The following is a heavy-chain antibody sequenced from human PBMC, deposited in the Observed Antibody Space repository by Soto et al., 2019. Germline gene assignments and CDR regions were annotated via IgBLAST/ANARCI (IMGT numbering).Heavy chain of an antibody. CDR1: GGTFSSYA. D-gene: IGHD3-22*01. V-gene: IGHV1-69*13. J-gene: IGHJ6*02. CDR2: IIPIFGTA. Sequence: ASVKVSCKASGGTFSSYAISWVRQAPGQGLEWMGGIIPIFGTANYAQKFQGRVTITADESTSTAYMELSSLRSEDTAVYYCARVSTRYDSSGYRPPRILDYYYYYGMDVWGQGTTVTVSS. CDR3: ARVSTRYDSSGYRPPRILDYYYYYGMDV.